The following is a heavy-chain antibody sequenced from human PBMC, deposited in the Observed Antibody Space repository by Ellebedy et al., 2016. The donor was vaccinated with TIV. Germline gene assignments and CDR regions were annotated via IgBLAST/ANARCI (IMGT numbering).Heavy chain of an antibody. CDR3: ARGGQWLIDGFDY. CDR2: ISENGNYV. CDR1: GFSLSFLR. V-gene: IGHV3-21*01. D-gene: IGHD6-19*01. Sequence: GGSLRLSXAASGFSLSFLRFNWVRQAPGKGLEWVSSISENGNYVNYADSVKGRFTISRENSKNTVYLQMGSLRVEDTAVYYCARGGQWLIDGFDYWGQGTLVTVPS. J-gene: IGHJ4*02.